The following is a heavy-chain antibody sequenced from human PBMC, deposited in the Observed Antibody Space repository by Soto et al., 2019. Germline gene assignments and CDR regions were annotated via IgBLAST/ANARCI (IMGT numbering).Heavy chain of an antibody. CDR2: IDPSDSYT. Sequence: LGESLKISCKGSGYSFTSYWISWVRQMPGKGLEWMGRIDPSDSYTNYSPSFQGHVTISADKSISTAYLRWSSLKASDTAMYYCARATDENYYDSSGYLASQNDYWGQGTLVTVSS. CDR3: ARATDENYYDSSGYLASQNDY. CDR1: GYSFTSYW. J-gene: IGHJ4*02. D-gene: IGHD3-22*01. V-gene: IGHV5-10-1*01.